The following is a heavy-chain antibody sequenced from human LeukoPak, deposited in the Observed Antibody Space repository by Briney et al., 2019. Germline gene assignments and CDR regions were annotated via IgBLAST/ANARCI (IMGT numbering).Heavy chain of an antibody. CDR2: ISSDGSNT. CDR3: ARAPSEIGGYYPEYFRH. J-gene: IGHJ1*01. CDR1: GFSFSSFW. D-gene: IGHD3-22*01. Sequence: GGSLRLSCADSGFSFSSFWMHWVRQAPGKGLVWVSRISSDGSNTSYADSVKGRFTISRDNAKNTVSLQMNSLRAEDTGVYYCARAPSEIGGYYPEYFRHWGQGTLVTVSS. V-gene: IGHV3-74*01.